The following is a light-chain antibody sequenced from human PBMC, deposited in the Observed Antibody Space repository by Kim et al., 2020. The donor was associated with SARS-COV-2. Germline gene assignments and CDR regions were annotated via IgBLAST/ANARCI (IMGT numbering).Light chain of an antibody. CDR3: CSYAVSSTWV. CDR2: EVT. CDR1: SSDIGNYNL. Sequence: GQSITISCTGTSSDIGNYNLVSWYQQHPGKAPKLIIYEVTKRPSGFSNRFSGSKSGNMASLTISGLQPEDEADYYCCSYAVSSTWVFGGGTKVTVL. J-gene: IGLJ3*02. V-gene: IGLV2-23*02.